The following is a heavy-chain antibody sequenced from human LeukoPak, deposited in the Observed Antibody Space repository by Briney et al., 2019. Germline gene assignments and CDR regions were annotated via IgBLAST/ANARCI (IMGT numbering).Heavy chain of an antibody. CDR3: ARRLGIMRGPFDY. D-gene: IGHD7-27*01. CDR2: IYHSAST. CDR1: GYSISCGYY. V-gene: IGHV4-38-2*01. J-gene: IGHJ4*02. Sequence: MSSETLSLTCASSGYSISCGYYWGWIRQPPGKGLEWIGSIYHSASTYYNPSLKSRVTISVDTSKNQFSLKRSSVTAADTAVYYCARRLGIMRGPFDYWSEGSLVTAPS.